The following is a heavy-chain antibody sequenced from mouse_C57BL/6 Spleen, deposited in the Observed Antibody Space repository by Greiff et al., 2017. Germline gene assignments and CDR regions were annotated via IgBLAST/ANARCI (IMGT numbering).Heavy chain of an antibody. D-gene: IGHD4-1*01. J-gene: IGHJ1*03. CDR1: GYTFNSYW. CDR3: AKLGLDWYFDV. V-gene: IGHV1-72*01. Sequence: QVQLQQPGAELVKPGASVKLSCKASGYTFNSYWMHWVKQRPGRGLEWIGRNDPNSGGTKYNEKFKSKATLTVDKPSSTAYMQLSSLTSEDSAVYYCAKLGLDWYFDVWGTGTTVTVSS. CDR2: NDPNSGGT.